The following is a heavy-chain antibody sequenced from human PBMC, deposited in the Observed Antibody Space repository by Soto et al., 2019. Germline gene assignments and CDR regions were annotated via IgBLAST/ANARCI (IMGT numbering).Heavy chain of an antibody. Sequence: QVQLQESGPGLVKPSQTLSLTCTVSGGSISSGGYYWSWIRQHPGKGLEWIGYIYYSGSTYYNPSRKSRVTISVDTSKNQFSLKLSSVTAADTAVYYCARAYCSGGSCPYYFDYWGQGTLVTVSS. CDR3: ARAYCSGGSCPYYFDY. V-gene: IGHV4-31*03. CDR1: GGSISSGGYY. J-gene: IGHJ4*02. D-gene: IGHD2-15*01. CDR2: IYYSGST.